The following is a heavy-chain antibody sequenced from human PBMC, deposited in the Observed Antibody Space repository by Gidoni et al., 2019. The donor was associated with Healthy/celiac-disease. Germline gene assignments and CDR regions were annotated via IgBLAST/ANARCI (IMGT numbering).Heavy chain of an antibody. CDR2: IYYSGRT. CDR1: GGSISSYY. V-gene: IGHV4-59*01. D-gene: IGHD3-10*01. J-gene: IGHJ6*02. CDR3: ARVDYYGSGSYYLDYYYYGMDV. Sequence: QVQLQESGPGLVKPSETLSLTCTVSGGSISSYYWSWIRQPPGKGLEWIGYIYYSGRTNYNPSLKSRVTISVDSSKNQFSLKLSSVTAADTAVYYCARVDYYGSGSYYLDYYYYGMDVWGQGTTVTVSS.